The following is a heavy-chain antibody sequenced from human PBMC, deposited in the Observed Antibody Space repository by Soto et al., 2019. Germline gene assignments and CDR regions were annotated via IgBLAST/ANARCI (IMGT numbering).Heavy chain of an antibody. J-gene: IGHJ4*02. D-gene: IGHD3-22*01. Sequence: GGPLRLSCAASGFTFSSSCMHWVCQAPEKGQEWVADMTRDGSTKYYADSVKGRFTISRDNSKNTAYLQMSSLRPEDTAVYYCVKGEYYYDGSAYYPFDYWGQGRMVTVS. CDR3: VKGEYYYDGSAYYPFDY. CDR2: MTRDGSTK. CDR1: GFTFSSSC. V-gene: IGHV3-30*14.